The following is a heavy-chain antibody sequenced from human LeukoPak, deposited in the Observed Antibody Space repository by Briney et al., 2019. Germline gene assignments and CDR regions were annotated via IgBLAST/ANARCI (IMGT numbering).Heavy chain of an antibody. CDR1: GGTFSNYT. J-gene: IGHJ6*02. Sequence: SVKVSCKASGGTFSNYTITWVRQAPGQGLEWMGRIIPFLDISNYAQKFQGRVAITADKSTSTVYMELSGLRSEDTAVFYCARSNSPRYHFYGVAVWGQGTPVTVSS. V-gene: IGHV1-69*02. CDR2: IIPFLDIS. CDR3: ARSNSPRYHFYGVAV. D-gene: IGHD2/OR15-2a*01.